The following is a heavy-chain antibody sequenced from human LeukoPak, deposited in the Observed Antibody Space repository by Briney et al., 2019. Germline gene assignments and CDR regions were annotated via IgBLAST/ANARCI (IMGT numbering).Heavy chain of an antibody. Sequence: SETLSRTCTVSGGSISSYYWSWIRQPPGKGLEWIGYIYYSGSTNYNPSLKSRVAISVDTSKNQFSLKLSSVTAADTAVYYCARHHSDYYDSSGYGDDAFDIWGQGTMVTVSS. V-gene: IGHV4-59*08. D-gene: IGHD3-22*01. CDR3: ARHHSDYYDSSGYGDDAFDI. CDR1: GGSISSYY. J-gene: IGHJ3*02. CDR2: IYYSGST.